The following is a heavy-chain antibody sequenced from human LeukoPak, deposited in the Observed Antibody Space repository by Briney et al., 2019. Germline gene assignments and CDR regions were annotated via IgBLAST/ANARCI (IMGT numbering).Heavy chain of an antibody. Sequence: PGGSLRLSCAASGFTFSSYGMHWVRQAPGKGLEWVAVISHDGSNKYYGDSVKGRFTISRDNSKNTLSLQMNSLRAEDTAVYYCATLPSLSTGPRFDYWGQGTLVTVSS. CDR1: GFTFSSYG. CDR2: ISHDGSNK. D-gene: IGHD1-14*01. V-gene: IGHV3-30*04. CDR3: ATLPSLSTGPRFDY. J-gene: IGHJ4*02.